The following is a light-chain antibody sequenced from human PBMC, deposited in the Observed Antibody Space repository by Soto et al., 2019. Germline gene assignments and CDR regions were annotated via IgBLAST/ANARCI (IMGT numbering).Light chain of an antibody. CDR1: QSVFYSSNNKNY. CDR3: QQYYSTPWT. V-gene: IGKV4-1*01. CDR2: WAS. Sequence: DIVMTQSPDSLTVSLGGRATINCKSSQSVFYSSNNKNYLAWYQQKPGQPHKLLISWASTRDSGVPDRVSGSGSGTDFSLTISSLQAEDVAVYYCQQYYSTPWTFGQGTKVEIK. J-gene: IGKJ1*01.